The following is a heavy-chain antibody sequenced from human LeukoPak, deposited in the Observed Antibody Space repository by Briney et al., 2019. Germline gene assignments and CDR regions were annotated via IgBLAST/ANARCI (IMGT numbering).Heavy chain of an antibody. CDR3: ARDLQRITMIVVENWFDP. D-gene: IGHD3-22*01. V-gene: IGHV3-7*01. J-gene: IGHJ5*02. CDR2: IKQDGSEK. CDR1: GFTFSSYW. Sequence: HPGGSLRLSCAASGFTFSSYWMSWVRQAPGKGLEWVANIKQDGSEKYYVDSVKGRFTISRDNAKNSLYLQMNSLRAEDTAVYYCARDLQRITMIVVENWFDPWGQGTLVTVSS.